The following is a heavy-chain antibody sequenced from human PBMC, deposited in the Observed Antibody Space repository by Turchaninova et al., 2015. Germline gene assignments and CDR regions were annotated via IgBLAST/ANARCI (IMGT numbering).Heavy chain of an antibody. CDR2: ISNSGRTT. CDR3: ARARGYSGYVGYFDY. Sequence: GKPGGSLSLSCAASGFTFSDHYMSWIRQAPGKGLEWVSYISNSGRTTYYADSVKGRFTISRDNAKNSGYREMNSLRAEHTAVYYCARARGYSGYVGYFDYWGQGTLVTVSS. V-gene: IGHV3-11*01. D-gene: IGHD5-12*01. CDR1: GFTFSDHY. J-gene: IGHJ4*02.